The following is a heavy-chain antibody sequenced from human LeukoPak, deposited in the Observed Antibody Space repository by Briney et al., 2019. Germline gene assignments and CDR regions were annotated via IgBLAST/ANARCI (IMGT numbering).Heavy chain of an antibody. CDR1: GGTISSGDYY. CDR3: ARGTGPDY. V-gene: IGHV4-30-4*08. J-gene: IGHJ4*02. D-gene: IGHD1-1*01. Sequence: PSQTLSLTCTVSGGTISSGDYYWSWIRQPPGKGLEWIGYIYYSGTTYYNPSLKSRGTISVDTSKNQFSLTQSSVTDADTTVYYCARGTGPDYWGQGTLVTVSS. CDR2: IYYSGTT.